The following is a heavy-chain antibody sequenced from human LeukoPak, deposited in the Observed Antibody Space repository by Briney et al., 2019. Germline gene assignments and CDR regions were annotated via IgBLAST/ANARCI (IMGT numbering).Heavy chain of an antibody. Sequence: GGSLRLSCAASGFTFSSYNMNWVCQAPGKGLEWVSSISSRSNYIYYADSVKGRFTISRDNAENSLYLQMNSLRAEDTAVYYCARDMGYYDSSGYYGVRAFDIWGQGTMVTVSS. J-gene: IGHJ3*02. CDR1: GFTFSSYN. CDR3: ARDMGYYDSSGYYGVRAFDI. D-gene: IGHD3-22*01. CDR2: ISSRSNYI. V-gene: IGHV3-21*01.